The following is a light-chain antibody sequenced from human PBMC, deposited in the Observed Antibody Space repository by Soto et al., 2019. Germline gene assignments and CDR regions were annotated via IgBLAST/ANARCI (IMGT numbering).Light chain of an antibody. CDR2: KTS. V-gene: IGKV1-5*03. J-gene: IGKJ1*01. CDR3: QQYSVSSRA. CDR1: QSINSW. Sequence: IQMTQSPSAMSASVRDRVTITCRDSQSINSWLDWYQQKPGKAPKLLIYKTSNLESGVPSRFSGGGSETEFTLTISGLQPDDFATYYCQQYSVSSRAFGQGTKVDIK.